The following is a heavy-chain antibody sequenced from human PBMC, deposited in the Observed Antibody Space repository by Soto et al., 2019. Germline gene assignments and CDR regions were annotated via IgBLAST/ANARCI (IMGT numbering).Heavy chain of an antibody. CDR3: ARDSTEDIVVVPAAPEDYYYGMDG. CDR1: GGTFSSYA. V-gene: IGHV1-69*01. Sequence: QVQLVQSGAEVKKPGSSVKVSCKASGGTFSSYAISWVRQAPGQGLEWMGGIIPIFGTANYAQKFQGRVTITGDESTSTAYMELSSLRSEDTAVYYCARDSTEDIVVVPAAPEDYYYGMDGWGQGTTVTVSS. J-gene: IGHJ6*02. D-gene: IGHD2-2*01. CDR2: IIPIFGTA.